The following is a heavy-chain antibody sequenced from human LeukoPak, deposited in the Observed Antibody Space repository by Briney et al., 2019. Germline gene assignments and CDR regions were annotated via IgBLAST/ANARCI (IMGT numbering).Heavy chain of an antibody. CDR1: GGSISSYY. J-gene: IGHJ5*02. CDR2: IYYSGST. CDR3: ARDLYDFWSGPQNWFDP. Sequence: KPSETLSLTCTVSGGSISSYYWSWIRQPPGKGLEWIGYIYYSGSTNYNPSLKSRVTISVDTSKNQFSLKLSSVTAADTAVYYCARDLYDFWSGPQNWFDPWGQGTLVTVSS. D-gene: IGHD3-3*01. V-gene: IGHV4-59*12.